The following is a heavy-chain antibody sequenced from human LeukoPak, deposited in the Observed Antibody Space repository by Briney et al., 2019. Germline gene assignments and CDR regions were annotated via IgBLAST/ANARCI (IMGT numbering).Heavy chain of an antibody. CDR2: IYYSGST. D-gene: IGHD2-21*02. V-gene: IGHV4-59*01. CDR3: ARVVVTAVGYNAFDI. CDR1: GGSISSYY. J-gene: IGHJ3*02. Sequence: PSETLSLTCTVSGGSISSYYWSWIRQPPGKGLEWIGDIYYSGSTNYNPSLKSRVTISVDTSKNHFSLKLSSVTAADTAVYYCARVVVTAVGYNAFDIWGQGTMVTVSS.